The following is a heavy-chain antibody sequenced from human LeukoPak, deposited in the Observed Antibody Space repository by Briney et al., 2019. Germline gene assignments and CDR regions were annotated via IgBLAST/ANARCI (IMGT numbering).Heavy chain of an antibody. D-gene: IGHD4-17*01. CDR3: AKPLDYGDYLDAFDI. Sequence: PGGSLRLSCAASGFTFSSYSSSSSSYIYYADSVRGRFTISRDNAKNSVYLQMNSLRAEDTAVYYCAKPLDYGDYLDAFDIWGQGTMVTVSS. CDR2: SSSSSYI. V-gene: IGHV3-21*01. CDR1: GFTFSSY. J-gene: IGHJ3*02.